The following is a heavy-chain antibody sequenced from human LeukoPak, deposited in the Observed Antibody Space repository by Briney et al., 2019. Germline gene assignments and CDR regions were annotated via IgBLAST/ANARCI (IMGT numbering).Heavy chain of an antibody. CDR2: ISGRSSHV. J-gene: IGHJ1*01. CDR3: GRAFPPLRTSSAGDL. Sequence: GGSLRLSSSASGFSFSDYDVNWVRQAPGKGLEWVSAISGRSSHVYYGESVKGRFTISRDNAKKSLYLQLDSLGVEDTAVYYCGRAFPPLRTSSAGDLWGQGTLVTVSS. D-gene: IGHD3-16*01. CDR1: GFSFSDYD. V-gene: IGHV3-21*01.